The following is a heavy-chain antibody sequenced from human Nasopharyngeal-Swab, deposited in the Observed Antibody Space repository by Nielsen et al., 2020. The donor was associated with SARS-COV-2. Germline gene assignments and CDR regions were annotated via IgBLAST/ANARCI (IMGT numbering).Heavy chain of an antibody. D-gene: IGHD3-10*01. CDR1: GGSISSSNW. Sequence: SETLSLTCAVSGGSISSSNWWSWVRQPPGTGLEWIGEIYHSGSTNYNPSLKSRVTISVDKSKNQFSLKLSSVTAADTAVYYCARASTRSITMVRGSYYYYGMDVWGQGTTVTVSS. CDR3: ARASTRSITMVRGSYYYYGMDV. CDR2: IYHSGST. V-gene: IGHV4-4*02. J-gene: IGHJ6*02.